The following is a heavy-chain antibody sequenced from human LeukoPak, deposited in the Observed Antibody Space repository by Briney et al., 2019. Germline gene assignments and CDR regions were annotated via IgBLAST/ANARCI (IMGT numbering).Heavy chain of an antibody. CDR2: IYHSGST. CDR1: GGSISSGGYY. Sequence: SQTLSLTCTVSGGSISSGGYYWSWIRQPPGKGLEWIGYIYHSGSTYYNPSLKSRVTISVDRSKNQFSLKLSSVTAADTAVYYCASGYNPYYFDYWGQGTLVTVSS. V-gene: IGHV4-30-2*01. CDR3: ASGYNPYYFDY. D-gene: IGHD5-24*01. J-gene: IGHJ4*02.